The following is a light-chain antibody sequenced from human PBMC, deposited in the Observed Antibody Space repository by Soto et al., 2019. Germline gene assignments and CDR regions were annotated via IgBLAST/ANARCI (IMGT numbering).Light chain of an antibody. V-gene: IGLV4-60*02. CDR2: LEGSGSY. CDR1: SGHSSYI. CDR3: ETWDSNTYV. Sequence: QPVLTQSSSASASLGSSVSLTCTLSSGHSSYIIAWHQQQPGKAPRYLMKLEGSGSYNKGSGVPDRFSGSSSGADRYLTSSNLQFEDEADYYCETWDSNTYVFGTGTKLTVL. J-gene: IGLJ1*01.